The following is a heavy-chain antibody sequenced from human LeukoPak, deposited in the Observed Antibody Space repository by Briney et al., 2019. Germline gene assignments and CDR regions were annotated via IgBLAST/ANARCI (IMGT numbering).Heavy chain of an antibody. CDR2: ISSSSSYI. Sequence: PGGSLRLSCAASGFTFSSYSMNWVRQAPGKGLEWVSSISSSSSYIYYADSVKGRFTISRDNAKNSLYLQMNSLRAEDTAVYYCARVGAHAYDPWSGYYPADYWGQGTLVTVSS. CDR1: GFTFSSYS. D-gene: IGHD3-3*01. J-gene: IGHJ4*02. CDR3: ARVGAHAYDPWSGYYPADY. V-gene: IGHV3-21*01.